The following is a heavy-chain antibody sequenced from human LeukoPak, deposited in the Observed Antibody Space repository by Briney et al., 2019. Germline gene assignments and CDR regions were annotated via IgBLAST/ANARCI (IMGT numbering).Heavy chain of an antibody. D-gene: IGHD4-23*01. Sequence: SETLSLTCTVSGGSISSGGYYWSWIRQHPGKGLEWIGYIYYSGSTYYNPSLKSRVTISVDTSKNQFSLKLSSVTAADTAVYYCARRVTPSINYYYYGMDVWGQGTTVTVSS. CDR2: IYYSGST. J-gene: IGHJ6*02. CDR3: ARRVTPSINYYYYGMDV. CDR1: GGSISSGGYY. V-gene: IGHV4-31*03.